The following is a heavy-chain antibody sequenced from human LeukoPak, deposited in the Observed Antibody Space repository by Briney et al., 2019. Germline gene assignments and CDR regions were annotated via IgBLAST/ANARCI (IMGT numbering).Heavy chain of an antibody. CDR3: ATIVGATTEDDY. Sequence: PGGSLRLSCAASGFTFSSYAVSWVRQAPGKGLEWVSAISGSGGSTYYADSVKGRFTISRDNSKNTLYLQMNSLRAEDTAVYYCATIVGATTEDDYWGEGTLVTVSS. D-gene: IGHD1-26*01. V-gene: IGHV3-23*01. CDR1: GFTFSSYA. CDR2: ISGSGGST. J-gene: IGHJ4*02.